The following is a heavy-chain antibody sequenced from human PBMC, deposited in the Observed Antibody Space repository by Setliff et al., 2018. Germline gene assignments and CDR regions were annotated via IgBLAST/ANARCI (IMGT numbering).Heavy chain of an antibody. J-gene: IGHJ3*01. CDR2: ISAYNDNT. V-gene: IGHV1-18*04. Sequence: ASVKVSCKTSGYSFTSHYMHWMRQAPGQGFEWMGWISAYNDNTKSAQKFQGRITMTTDTSTSTSYMELRSLRSDDTAVYYCARSYDSGGSCPNAFDVWGQGTMVTVSS. CDR1: GYSFTSHY. D-gene: IGHD3-22*01. CDR3: ARSYDSGGSCPNAFDV.